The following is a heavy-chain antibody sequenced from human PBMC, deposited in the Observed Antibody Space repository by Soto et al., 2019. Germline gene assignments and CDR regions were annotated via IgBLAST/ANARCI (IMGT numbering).Heavy chain of an antibody. D-gene: IGHD3-9*01. CDR2: IWYDGSNK. CDR3: ARAYILTGHDAFDI. Sequence: QVQLVESGGGVVQPGRSLRLSCAASGFTFSSYGMHWVRQAPGKGLEWVAVIWYDGSNKYYADSVKGRFTISRDNSKNTLYLEMNSLRAEDTAVYYCARAYILTGHDAFDIWGQGTMVTVSS. J-gene: IGHJ3*02. CDR1: GFTFSSYG. V-gene: IGHV3-33*01.